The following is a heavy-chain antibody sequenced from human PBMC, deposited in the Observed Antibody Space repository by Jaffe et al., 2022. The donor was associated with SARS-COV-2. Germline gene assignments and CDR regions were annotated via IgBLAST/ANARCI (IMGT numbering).Heavy chain of an antibody. Sequence: QLQLQESGPGLVKPSETLSLTCTVSGGSISSSSYYWGWIRQPPGKGLEWIGSIYYSGSTYYNPSLKSRVTISVDTSKNQFSLKLSSVTAADTAVYYCARRSVGIYYFDYWGQGTLVTVSS. D-gene: IGHD1-26*01. CDR1: GGSISSSSYY. V-gene: IGHV4-39*01. J-gene: IGHJ4*02. CDR2: IYYSGST. CDR3: ARRSVGIYYFDY.